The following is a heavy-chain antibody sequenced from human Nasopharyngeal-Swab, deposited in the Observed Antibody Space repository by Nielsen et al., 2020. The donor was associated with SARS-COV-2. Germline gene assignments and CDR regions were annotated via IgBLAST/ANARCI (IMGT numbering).Heavy chain of an antibody. D-gene: IGHD1-26*01. CDR3: ARDQRGHAY. Sequence: SETLSLTCTVSGGSISSGGYFWSWIRQHPGKGLEWIGYIHYSGSAYYNPSLKSRVTISLDTSKNQFSLKLSSVTAADTAVYYCARDQRGHAYWGQRTLVTVSS. CDR2: IHYSGSA. J-gene: IGHJ4*02. V-gene: IGHV4-31*03. CDR1: GGSISSGGYF.